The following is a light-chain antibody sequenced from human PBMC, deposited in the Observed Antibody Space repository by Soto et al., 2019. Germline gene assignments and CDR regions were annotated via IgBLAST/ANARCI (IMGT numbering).Light chain of an antibody. CDR1: SSNIGSNY. J-gene: IGLJ1*01. Sequence: QSVLTQPPSASGTPGQRVTSSCSGSSSNIGSNYVYWYQQLPGTAPKLLIYRNNQRPSGVPDRFSGSKSGTSASLAITGLQAEHEADYQCQSYDSSLSAYVFGTGTKVTVL. V-gene: IGLV1-47*01. CDR2: RNN. CDR3: QSYDSSLSAYV.